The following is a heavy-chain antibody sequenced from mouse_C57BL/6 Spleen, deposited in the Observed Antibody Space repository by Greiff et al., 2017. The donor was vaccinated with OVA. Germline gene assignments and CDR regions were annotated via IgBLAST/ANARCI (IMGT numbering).Heavy chain of an antibody. D-gene: IGHD3-3*01. CDR2: ISSGSSTI. Sequence: EVQLQESGGGLVKPGGSLKLSCAASGFTFSDYGMHWVRQAPEKGLEWVAYISSGSSTIYYADTVKGRFTISRDNAKNTLFLQMTSLRSEDTAMYYCARRRDVDFDVWGTGTTVTVSS. V-gene: IGHV5-17*01. J-gene: IGHJ1*03. CDR1: GFTFSDYG. CDR3: ARRRDVDFDV.